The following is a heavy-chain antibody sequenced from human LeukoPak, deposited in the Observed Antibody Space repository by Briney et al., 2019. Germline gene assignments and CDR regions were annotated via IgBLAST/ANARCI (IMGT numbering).Heavy chain of an antibody. D-gene: IGHD6-19*01. CDR2: ISFSSSYI. J-gene: IGHJ4*02. CDR1: GFTFSSYN. V-gene: IGHV3-21*01. CDR3: ARKGIGVAGPFDY. Sequence: GGTLRLSCAASGFTFSSYNMNWVRQAPGKGLEWVSSISFSSSYIYYADSVKSRFTISRDNAKNSLYLQMNSLRADDTAVYYCARKGIGVAGPFDYWGQGTLVTVSS.